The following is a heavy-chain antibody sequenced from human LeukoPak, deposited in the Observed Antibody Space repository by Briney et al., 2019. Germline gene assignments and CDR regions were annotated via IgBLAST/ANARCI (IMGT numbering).Heavy chain of an antibody. J-gene: IGHJ6*02. Sequence: PGGSLRLSCAASGFTFSSYEMNWVRQAPGKGLDLVSYISSSGSTIYYADSVKGRFTISRDNAKNSLYLEMNSLRAEDTAVYYCARDRLVNGMAVWGQGTTVTVSS. D-gene: IGHD3-9*01. CDR3: ARDRLVNGMAV. CDR2: ISSSGSTI. V-gene: IGHV3-48*03. CDR1: GFTFSSYE.